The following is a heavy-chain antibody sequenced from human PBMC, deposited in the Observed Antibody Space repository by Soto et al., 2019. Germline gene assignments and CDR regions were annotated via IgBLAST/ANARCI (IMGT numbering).Heavy chain of an antibody. CDR3: TTDRPGYYDFWSGLGGYFDY. V-gene: IGHV3-15*01. CDR1: GFTFSNAW. CDR2: IKSKTDGGTT. D-gene: IGHD3-3*01. Sequence: EVQLVESGGGLVKPGGSLRLSCAASGFTFSNAWMSWVRQAPGKGLEWVGRIKSKTDGGTTDYAAPVKGRFTISRDDSKNTPYLQRNSLKTEDTAVYYCTTDRPGYYDFWSGLGGYFDYCVQGTLVTVSS. J-gene: IGHJ4*02.